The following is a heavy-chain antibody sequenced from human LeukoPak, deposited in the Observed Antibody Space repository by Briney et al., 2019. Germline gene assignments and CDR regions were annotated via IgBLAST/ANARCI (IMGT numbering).Heavy chain of an antibody. CDR2: ITSDGGDT. Sequence: GGSLRLSCAASGFTFSMYAMHWVRQAPGKGLEFVSTITSDGGDTRYASSVRGRFTISRDNSNNTLYLQMGSLRDEDMAVYYCARDPSWGSGSYFDYWGQGTLVTVSS. CDR1: GFTFSMYA. J-gene: IGHJ4*02. CDR3: ARDPSWGSGSYFDY. D-gene: IGHD3-10*01. V-gene: IGHV3-64*01.